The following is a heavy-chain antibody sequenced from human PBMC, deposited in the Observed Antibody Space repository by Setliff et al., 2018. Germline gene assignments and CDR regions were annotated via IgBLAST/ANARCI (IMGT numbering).Heavy chain of an antibody. CDR3: VGAGTYSY. J-gene: IGHJ4*02. Sequence: GGSLRLSCAASGFSFPDYGINWVRQAPGKGLEWVASIKPDGSEKYYVDSVKGRFTISRDNAKNSLSLQMNSLRTEDTAVYYCVGAGTYSYWGQGTLVTVSS. V-gene: IGHV3-7*01. CDR2: IKPDGSEK. D-gene: IGHD3-10*01. CDR1: GFSFPDYG.